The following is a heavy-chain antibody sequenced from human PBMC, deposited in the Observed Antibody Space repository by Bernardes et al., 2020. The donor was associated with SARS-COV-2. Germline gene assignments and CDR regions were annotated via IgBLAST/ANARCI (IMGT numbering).Heavy chain of an antibody. J-gene: IGHJ6*02. Sequence: ASVKVSCKASGYTFTSYGISWVRQAPGQGLEWMGWISAYNGNTNYAQKLQGRVTMTTDTSTSTAYMELRCLRSDDTAVYYCARDGAYCGGDCYYYYYGMDVWGQGTTVTVSS. CDR1: GYTFTSYG. V-gene: IGHV1-18*01. CDR3: ARDGAYCGGDCYYYYYGMDV. CDR2: ISAYNGNT. D-gene: IGHD2-21*02.